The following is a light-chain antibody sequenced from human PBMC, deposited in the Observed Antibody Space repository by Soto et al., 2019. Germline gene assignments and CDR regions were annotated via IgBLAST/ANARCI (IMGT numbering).Light chain of an antibody. CDR3: QQRSTGT. J-gene: IGKJ4*01. V-gene: IGKV3-11*01. CDR2: DAS. CDR1: QSISNF. Sequence: EIVLTQSPVTLSLSPGERATLSCRASQSISNFLAWYQQKPGQAPRLLIYDASNRATGIPGRFSGSGSGTDFTLTISSLEPEDFAVYHCQQRSTGTFGGGTKVDIK.